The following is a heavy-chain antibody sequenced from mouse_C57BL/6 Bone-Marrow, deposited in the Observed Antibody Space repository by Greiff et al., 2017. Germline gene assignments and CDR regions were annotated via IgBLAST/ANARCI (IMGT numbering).Heavy chain of an antibody. V-gene: IGHV1-55*01. CDR2: IYPGSGST. Sequence: QVQLQQPGAELVKPGASVKMSCKASGYTFTSYWITWVKQRPGQGLEWIGDIYPGSGSTNYNEKFKSKATLTVDTSSSTAYMQLSSLTSEDSAVYYCAIGGNRPYYAMDYWGQGTSVTVSS. CDR3: AIGGNRPYYAMDY. D-gene: IGHD1-1*02. J-gene: IGHJ4*01. CDR1: GYTFTSYW.